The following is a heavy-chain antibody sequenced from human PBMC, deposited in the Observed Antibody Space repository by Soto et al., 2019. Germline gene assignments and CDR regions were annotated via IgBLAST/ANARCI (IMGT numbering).Heavy chain of an antibody. V-gene: IGHV4-34*01. CDR3: ARGTIWGIYEPDPFDY. CDR1: GGSFSGYY. J-gene: IGHJ4*02. Sequence: PSETLSLTCAVYGGSFSGYYWSWIRQPPGKGLEWIGEINHSGSTNYNPSLKRRVTISVDTSKNQFSLKLSSVTAADTAVYYCARGTIWGIYEPDPFDYWGQGTLVTVSS. D-gene: IGHD3-16*01. CDR2: INHSGST.